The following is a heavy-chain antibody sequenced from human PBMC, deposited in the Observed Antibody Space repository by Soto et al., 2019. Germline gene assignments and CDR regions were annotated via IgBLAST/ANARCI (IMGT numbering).Heavy chain of an antibody. CDR2: IWYDGSNK. J-gene: IGHJ6*02. Sequence: PGGSLRLSCAASGFTFSSYGMHWARQAPGKGLEWVAVIWYDGSNKYYADSVKGRFTISRDNSKNTLYLQMNSLRAEDTAVYYWARVTTAQHYYYYGMDVWGQGTTVTVSS. CDR3: ARVTTAQHYYYYGMDV. V-gene: IGHV3-33*08. CDR1: GFTFSSYG. D-gene: IGHD2-21*02.